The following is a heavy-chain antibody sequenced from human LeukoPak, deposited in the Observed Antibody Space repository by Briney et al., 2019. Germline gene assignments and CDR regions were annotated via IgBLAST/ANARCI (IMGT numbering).Heavy chain of an antibody. J-gene: IGHJ5*02. CDR3: ATIAAYNWNSGYWFDP. CDR1: GYTLTDLS. D-gene: IGHD1/OR15-1a*01. Sequence: ASVKVSCKVSGYTLTDLSMHWVRQAPGKGLEWMGGFDPGDGETIYAQKFQGRVTMTEDTSTETAYMELSSLRSEDTAVYYCATIAAYNWNSGYWFDPWGQGTLVTVSS. V-gene: IGHV1-24*01. CDR2: FDPGDGET.